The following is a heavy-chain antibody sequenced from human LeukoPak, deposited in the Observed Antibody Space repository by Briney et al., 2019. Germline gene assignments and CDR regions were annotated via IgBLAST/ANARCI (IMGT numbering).Heavy chain of an antibody. Sequence: PGGSLRLSCLTSGFTFVNASMSWVRQAPGKGLEWDGLMKSKPEGGTTFYAAPVRGRFTISRDDSRNTLYLQMTSLTIGDTGVYYCTTGNPWGQGTLVTVSS. CDR3: TTGNP. CDR1: GFTFVNAS. J-gene: IGHJ5*02. CDR2: MKSKPEGGTT. V-gene: IGHV3-15*01.